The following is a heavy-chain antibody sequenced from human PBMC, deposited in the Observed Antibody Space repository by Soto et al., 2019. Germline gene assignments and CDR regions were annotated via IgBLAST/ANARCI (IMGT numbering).Heavy chain of an antibody. Sequence: GSLRLSCADSGFRFSSYSMSWVRQTPGKGLEWVAAITATGDRTYYADSVTGRFTISRDNSKKTHYLQMTSLRAEDTAMYYCATMNGYFEYWGQATQVTVS. CDR1: GFRFSSYS. V-gene: IGHV3-23*01. J-gene: IGHJ4*02. CDR2: ITATGDRT. CDR3: ATMNGYFEY. D-gene: IGHD3-22*01.